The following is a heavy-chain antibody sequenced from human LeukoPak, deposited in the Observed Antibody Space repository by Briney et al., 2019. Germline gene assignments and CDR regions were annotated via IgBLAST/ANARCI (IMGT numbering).Heavy chain of an antibody. V-gene: IGHV3-23*01. CDR3: AREEVKSFDN. CDR2: ISGSGGST. J-gene: IGHJ4*02. CDR1: GFTVSSNY. Sequence: PGGSLRLSCAASGFTVSSNYMSWVRQAPGKGLEWVSAISGSGGSTYYADSVKGRFTISRDNAKNSLYLQMNNLRVEDTAVYYCAREEVKSFDNWGQGTLVTVSS.